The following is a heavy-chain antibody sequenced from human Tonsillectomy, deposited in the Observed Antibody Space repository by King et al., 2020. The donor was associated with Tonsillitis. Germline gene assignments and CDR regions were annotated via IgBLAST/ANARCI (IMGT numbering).Heavy chain of an antibody. CDR1: GFTFGDYA. J-gene: IGHJ4*02. CDR3: TCSRIIFASFDY. CDR2: IRSKAYGGTT. V-gene: IGHV3-49*03. D-gene: IGHD3-16*01. Sequence: DVQLVESGGGLVQPGRSLRLSCTASGFTFGDYAMSWFRQAPGKGLEWVGFIRSKAYGGTTEYAASVKGRFTISRDDSKSIAYLQMNSLKTEDTAVYYCTCSRIIFASFDYWGQGTLVTVSS.